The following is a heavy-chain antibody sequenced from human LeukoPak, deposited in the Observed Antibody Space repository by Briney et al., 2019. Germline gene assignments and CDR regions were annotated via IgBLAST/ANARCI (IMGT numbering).Heavy chain of an antibody. CDR3: ARGPGRWLQSYY. CDR2: MNSNSGNT. V-gene: IGHV1-8*01. CDR1: GYTFTSYD. D-gene: IGHD5-24*01. Sequence: VASVKVSCKASGYTFTSYDINWVRQATGQGLEWMGWMNSNSGNTGYAQKFQGRVTMTRNTSISTAYMELSSLRSEDTAVYYCARGPGRWLQSYYWGQGTLVTVSS. J-gene: IGHJ4*02.